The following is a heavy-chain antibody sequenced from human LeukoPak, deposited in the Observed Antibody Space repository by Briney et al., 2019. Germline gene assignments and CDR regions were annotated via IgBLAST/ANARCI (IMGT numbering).Heavy chain of an antibody. V-gene: IGHV3-30*04. Sequence: GRSLRLSCAASGFTFSSCAMHWVRQAPGKGLEWVAVISYDGSNKYYADSVKGRFTISRDNSKNTLYLQMNSLRAEDTAVYYCARTSWFGELDYFDYWGQGTLVTVSS. CDR1: GFTFSSCA. CDR2: ISYDGSNK. D-gene: IGHD3-10*01. CDR3: ARTSWFGELDYFDY. J-gene: IGHJ4*02.